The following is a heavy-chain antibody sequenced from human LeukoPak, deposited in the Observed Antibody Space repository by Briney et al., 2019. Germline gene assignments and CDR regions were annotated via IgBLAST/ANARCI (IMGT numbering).Heavy chain of an antibody. CDR3: AREPTPMIL. Sequence: PGGSLRLSCAASGFTFSSYAMHWVRQAPGKGLEWVAVISYDGSNKYYADSVKGRFTISRDNAKNSLYLQMSSLSAEDTAVYYCAREPTPMILWGQGTLVTVSS. CDR2: ISYDGSNK. CDR1: GFTFSSYA. V-gene: IGHV3-30-3*01. J-gene: IGHJ4*02. D-gene: IGHD5-18*01.